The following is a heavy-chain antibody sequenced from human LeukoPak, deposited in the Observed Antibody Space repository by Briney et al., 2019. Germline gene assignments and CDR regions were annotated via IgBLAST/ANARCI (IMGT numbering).Heavy chain of an antibody. CDR2: INHSGST. J-gene: IGHJ4*02. Sequence: KPSETLSLTCAVYGGSFSGYYWSWIRQPPGKGLEWIGEINHSGSTNYNPSLKSRVTISVDTSKNQFSLKLSSVTAADTAVYYCARLIGVAARFDYWGQGTLVTVSS. CDR3: ARLIGVAARFDY. V-gene: IGHV4-34*01. CDR1: GGSFSGYY. D-gene: IGHD6-13*01.